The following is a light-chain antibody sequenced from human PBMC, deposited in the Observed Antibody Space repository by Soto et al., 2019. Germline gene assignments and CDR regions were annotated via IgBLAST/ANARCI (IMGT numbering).Light chain of an antibody. J-gene: IGKJ2*01. CDR2: GAS. CDR1: RRISKTY. CDR3: QQFSASPYT. V-gene: IGKV3-20*01. Sequence: EITLTQSPDILSLSPGERATLSCRASRRISKTYVAWYQQRPGQAPKLLISGASGWAIGIPDRFSASGSGTDFSLTISNIDPEDCAIYYCQQFSASPYTFGQGTRLDI.